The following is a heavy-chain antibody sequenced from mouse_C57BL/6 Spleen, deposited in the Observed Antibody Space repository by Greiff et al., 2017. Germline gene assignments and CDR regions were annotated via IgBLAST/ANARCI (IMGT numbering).Heavy chain of an antibody. CDR1: GFTFSSYA. V-gene: IGHV5-9-1*02. Sequence: EVKVVESGAGLVKPGGSLKLSCAASGFTFSSYAMSWVRQTPEKRLEWVAYISSGGDYIYYADTVKGRFTISRDNARNTLYLQMSSLKSEDTAMYYCTREYYGSSYPFAYWGQGTLVTVSA. D-gene: IGHD1-1*01. CDR2: ISSGGDYI. J-gene: IGHJ3*01. CDR3: TREYYGSSYPFAY.